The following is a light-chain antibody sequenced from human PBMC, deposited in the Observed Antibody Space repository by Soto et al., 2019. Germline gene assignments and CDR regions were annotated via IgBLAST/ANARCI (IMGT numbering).Light chain of an antibody. Sequence: DIQMTQSPSSLSASVGDRVIITCRASQGISNSLAWYQQKPGEVSKRLIFGATALQSGVPSRFSGSGSGTEFTLTISSLQPEDVATYYCQKYDSAPETFGPGTKVEIK. CDR3: QKYDSAPET. CDR2: GAT. V-gene: IGKV1-27*01. J-gene: IGKJ3*01. CDR1: QGISNS.